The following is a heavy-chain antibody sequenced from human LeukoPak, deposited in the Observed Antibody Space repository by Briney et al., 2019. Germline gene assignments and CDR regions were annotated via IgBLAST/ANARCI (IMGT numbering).Heavy chain of an antibody. Sequence: PGRSLRLSCTASGFTFGDYAMSWFRQAPGKGPEWVGFIRSKPYGGTTDYAASVKGRFTISRDDSKSIAYLQMNSLKTEDTAVYYCTRGAGCSSGRCYPIDYWGQGTLVTVSS. CDR2: IRSKPYGGTT. CDR1: GFTFGDYA. V-gene: IGHV3-49*03. D-gene: IGHD2-15*01. J-gene: IGHJ4*02. CDR3: TRGAGCSSGRCYPIDY.